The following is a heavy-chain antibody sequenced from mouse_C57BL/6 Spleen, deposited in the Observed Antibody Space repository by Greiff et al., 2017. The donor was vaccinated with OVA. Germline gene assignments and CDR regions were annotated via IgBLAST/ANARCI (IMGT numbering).Heavy chain of an antibody. V-gene: IGHV1-50*01. D-gene: IGHD1-1*01. J-gene: IGHJ2*01. Sequence: QVQLQQPGAELVKPGASVKLSCKASGYTFTSYWMQWVKQRPGQGLEWIGEIDPSDSYTKYNQKFKGKATLTVDTSSSTAYMQLSSLTSEDSSVYYCVSGTTVVSYFDYWGQGTTLTVSS. CDR2: IDPSDSYT. CDR3: VSGTTVVSYFDY. CDR1: GYTFTSYW.